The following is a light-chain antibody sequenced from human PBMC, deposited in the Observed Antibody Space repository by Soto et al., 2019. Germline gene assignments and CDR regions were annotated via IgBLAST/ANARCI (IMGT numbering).Light chain of an antibody. Sequence: AIQMTQSPSSLSASVGDRVTFTCRASQGIRADLGWYQQKPGQAPKLLIYASSLQSGVPSRFSGGGSGTDFTLTISSLQPEEFATYYCLQDYNYPPTFGQGTKVEIK. CDR1: QGIRAD. J-gene: IGKJ1*01. CDR2: AS. V-gene: IGKV1-6*01. CDR3: LQDYNYPPT.